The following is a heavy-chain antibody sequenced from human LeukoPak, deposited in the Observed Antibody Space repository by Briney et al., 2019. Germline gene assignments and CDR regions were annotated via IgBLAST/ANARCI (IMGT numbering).Heavy chain of an antibody. V-gene: IGHV5-51*01. J-gene: IGHJ4*02. CDR3: ARLSPRNLGYCSSNSCPFDY. Sequence: GESLKISCKGSGYSFNTYWIGWVRQMPGKGLEWMGIINPGDSDTRYSPSFQGRVTISADKSITTAYLQWSSLKASDTAMYYCARLSPRNLGYCSSNSCPFDYWGQGTLVTVSS. CDR2: INPGDSDT. CDR1: GYSFNTYW. D-gene: IGHD2-2*01.